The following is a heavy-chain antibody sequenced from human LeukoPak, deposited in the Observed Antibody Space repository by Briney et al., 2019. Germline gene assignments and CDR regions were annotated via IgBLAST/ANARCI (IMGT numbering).Heavy chain of an antibody. Sequence: SGTLSLTCAVSGASISSNNWWNWVRQPPGKGLEWIGETYHSGSTNYSPSLKSRITISVDKSKNHFSLKLTSVTAADTAIYYCAAAAVAVDYWGQGTLVTVSS. V-gene: IGHV4-4*02. CDR2: TYHSGST. J-gene: IGHJ4*02. CDR1: GASISSNNW. D-gene: IGHD6-19*01. CDR3: AAAAVAVDY.